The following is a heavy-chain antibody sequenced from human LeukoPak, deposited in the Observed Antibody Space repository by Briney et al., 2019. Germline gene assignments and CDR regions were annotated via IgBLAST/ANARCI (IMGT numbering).Heavy chain of an antibody. D-gene: IGHD6-25*01. Sequence: SETVSLTCTVSGDSISRSTYYWAWIRQPPGKGLEWLGSVYYGRSPYFNPSLESRATISVDTSKNHFSLKMSSVTTADTAVYYCARSSGTGTFSYWGQGTLVTVSS. CDR3: ARSSGTGTFSY. V-gene: IGHV4-39*02. CDR1: GDSISRSTYY. J-gene: IGHJ4*02. CDR2: VYYGRSP.